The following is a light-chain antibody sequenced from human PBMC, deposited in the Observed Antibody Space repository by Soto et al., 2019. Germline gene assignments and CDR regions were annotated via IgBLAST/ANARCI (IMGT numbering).Light chain of an antibody. V-gene: IGKV3-20*01. J-gene: IGKJ3*01. Sequence: EIVLTQSPGTLSLSPGERATLSCRASQSVSGTYLAWYQQKPGQAPRLLIYGASSRATGIPDRFSGGGSGTDFTLTISRLEPEDFTVYYCQRYGSSPTTFGPGTKVDIK. CDR2: GAS. CDR1: QSVSGTY. CDR3: QRYGSSPTT.